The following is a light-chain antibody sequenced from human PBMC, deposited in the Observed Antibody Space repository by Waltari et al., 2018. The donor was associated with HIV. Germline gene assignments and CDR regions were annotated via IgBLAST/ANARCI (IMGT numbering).Light chain of an antibody. CDR2: DAS. Sequence: IQMTQSSSFLSASVGDKFTITCRASQSIGTSLDWYQQKPGKAPNLLIFDASALQGGVSSRFSGSTSGTTFTLSIANFQPEDSATYFCLQTSAFPLTFGGGTKVDI. CDR3: LQTSAFPLT. CDR1: QSIGTS. V-gene: IGKV1-12*01. J-gene: IGKJ4*01.